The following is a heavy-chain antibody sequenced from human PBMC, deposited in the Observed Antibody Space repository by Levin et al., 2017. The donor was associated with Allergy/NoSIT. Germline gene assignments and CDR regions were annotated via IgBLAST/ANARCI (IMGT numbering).Heavy chain of an antibody. CDR1: GFTFNNYA. V-gene: IGHV3-23*01. CDR3: AKDREGVALVVPATYYFDY. CDR2: ISGGGSST. Sequence: ETLSLTCAASGFTFNNYAMSWVRQAPGKGLEWVSAISGGGSSTYYADSVKGRFTISRDNSKSTLYLQMNTLRAEDTAVYYCAKDREGVALVVPATYYFDYWGQGTLVTVSS. D-gene: IGHD2-15*01. J-gene: IGHJ4*02.